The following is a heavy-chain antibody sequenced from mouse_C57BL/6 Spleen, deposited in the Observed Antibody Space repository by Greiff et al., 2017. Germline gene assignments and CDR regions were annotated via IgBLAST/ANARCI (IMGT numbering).Heavy chain of an antibody. CDR2: INPGSGGT. CDR1: GYAFTNYL. J-gene: IGHJ3*01. Sequence: QVQLQQSGAELVRPGTSVTVSCKASGYAFTNYLIEWVKQRPGQGLEWIGVINPGSGGTNYNEKFKGKATLTADKSSSTAYMQLSSLTSEDSAVYVCATYYSNSWFAYWGQGTLVTVSA. D-gene: IGHD2-5*01. V-gene: IGHV1-54*01. CDR3: ATYYSNSWFAY.